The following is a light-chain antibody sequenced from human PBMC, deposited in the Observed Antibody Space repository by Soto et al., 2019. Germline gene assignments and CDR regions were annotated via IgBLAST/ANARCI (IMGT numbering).Light chain of an antibody. Sequence: QSVLTQPPSVSGSPGQSVTISCTGTSSDIGSYNRVSWYQQPPGAAPKLMICEVNNRPSGVPERFSGSKSGNTASLTIFGIQAEDEADYYCSSFTTSDTYVFGTGTKLTVL. CDR1: SSDIGSYNR. J-gene: IGLJ1*01. CDR2: EVN. V-gene: IGLV2-18*02. CDR3: SSFTTSDTYV.